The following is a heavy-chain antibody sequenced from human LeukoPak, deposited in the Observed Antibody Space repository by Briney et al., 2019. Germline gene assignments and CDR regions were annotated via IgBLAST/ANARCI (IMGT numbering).Heavy chain of an antibody. J-gene: IGHJ4*02. Sequence: GGSLRLSCAASGFTFNSYAMSWVRQAPGKGLEWVSSTSASGGSSYYADSVKGRFSISRDNSENTLYLQMNSLRAEDTAVYYCARVPPHNYGVHWGQGTLVTVSS. D-gene: IGHD4-17*01. V-gene: IGHV3-23*01. CDR1: GFTFNSYA. CDR3: ARVPPHNYGVH. CDR2: TSASGGSS.